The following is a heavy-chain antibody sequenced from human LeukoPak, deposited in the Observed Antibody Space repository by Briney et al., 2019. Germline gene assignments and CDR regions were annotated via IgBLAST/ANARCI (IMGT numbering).Heavy chain of an antibody. CDR1: GFTFSSYG. Sequence: GGSLRLSCAASGFTFSSYGVPWVRQAPGKGLEWVAVISYDGSSKYYADSVKGRFTISRDNSKNTLYLQMNSLRAEDTAVYYCAKERGGYSYGSAVVYWGQGTLVTVSS. J-gene: IGHJ4*02. CDR2: ISYDGSSK. V-gene: IGHV3-30*18. D-gene: IGHD5-18*01. CDR3: AKERGGYSYGSAVVY.